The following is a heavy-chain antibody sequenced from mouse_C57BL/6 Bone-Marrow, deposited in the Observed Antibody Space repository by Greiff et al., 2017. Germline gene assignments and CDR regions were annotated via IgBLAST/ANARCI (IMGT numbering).Heavy chain of an antibody. D-gene: IGHD4-1*01. Sequence: QVQLQQPGAELVKPGASVKLSCKASGYTFTSYWMHWVKQRPGQGLEWIGRIYPNSGSTNYNEKFKSKATLTVDKSSSTAYMQLSSLTSEDSAVYYCAVLGLYYFDYWGRGTALTVTA. CDR1: GYTFTSYW. CDR3: AVLGLYYFDY. J-gene: IGHJ2*01. CDR2: IYPNSGST. V-gene: IGHV1-64*01.